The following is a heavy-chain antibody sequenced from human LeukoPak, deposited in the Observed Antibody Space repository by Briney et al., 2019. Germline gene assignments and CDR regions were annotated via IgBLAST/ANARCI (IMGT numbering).Heavy chain of an antibody. CDR2: IYHSGST. D-gene: IGHD2-21*02. CDR1: GGSISSGGYS. V-gene: IGHV4-30-2*01. Sequence: SETLSLTCDVSGGSISSGGYSWSWIRQPPGRGLEWIGYIYHSGSTYYNPSLKSRVTISVDRSKNQFSLKLTSVTAADTAVYYCARGVVTAIVDYFDYWGQGTLVTVSS. CDR3: ARGVVTAIVDYFDY. J-gene: IGHJ4*02.